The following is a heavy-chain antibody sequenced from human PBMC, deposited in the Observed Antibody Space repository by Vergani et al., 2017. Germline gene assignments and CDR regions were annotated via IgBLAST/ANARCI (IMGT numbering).Heavy chain of an antibody. D-gene: IGHD5-18*01. CDR2: IIPIFGTA. J-gene: IGHJ6*02. Sequence: QVQLVQSGAEVKKPGASVKVSCKASGGTFSSYAISWVRQAPGQGLEWMGGIIPIFGTANYAQKFQGRVTITADESTSTAYMKLSSVTAADTAVYYCARRTAMDYYYGMDVWGQGTTVTVSS. V-gene: IGHV1-69*13. CDR1: GGTFSSYA. CDR3: ARRTAMDYYYGMDV.